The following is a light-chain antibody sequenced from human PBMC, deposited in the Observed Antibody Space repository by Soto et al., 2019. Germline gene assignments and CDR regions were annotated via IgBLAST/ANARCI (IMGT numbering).Light chain of an antibody. V-gene: IGLV1-40*01. J-gene: IGLJ2*01. CDR2: DNY. CDR3: QSYASSLSGVV. CDR1: SSNIGAGYD. Sequence: QSVLTQPPSVSGAPGQRVTISCTGSSSNIGAGYDVHWYQQLPGTAPKLLIYDNYNRHSGVPDRFSGSKSGTSASLAITGLQAEDEADYYCQSYASSLSGVVFGGGTKLTVL.